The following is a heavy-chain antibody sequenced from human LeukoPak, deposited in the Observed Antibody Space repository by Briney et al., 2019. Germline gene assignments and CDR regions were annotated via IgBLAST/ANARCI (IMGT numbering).Heavy chain of an antibody. D-gene: IGHD3-10*01. CDR2: IYPGDSDS. J-gene: IGHJ4*02. V-gene: IGHV5-51*01. Sequence: GEPLKISCKGSGYSFTSYWIAWVRQMPGKGLEWMGIIYPGDSDSRYSPSFQGQVTISADKSISTAYLQWSSLKASDIAMYYCARRVVRGVYSFDYWGQGTLVTVSS. CDR1: GYSFTSYW. CDR3: ARRVVRGVYSFDY.